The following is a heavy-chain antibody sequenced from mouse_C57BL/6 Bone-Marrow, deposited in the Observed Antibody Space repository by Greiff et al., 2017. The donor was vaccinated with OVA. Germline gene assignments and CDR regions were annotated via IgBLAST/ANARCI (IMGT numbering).Heavy chain of an antibody. D-gene: IGHD2-4*01. CDR3: ARYDYDVYYAMDY. CDR1: GYTFTNYW. V-gene: IGHV1-63*01. CDR2: IYPGGGYT. J-gene: IGHJ4*01. Sequence: VQGVESGAELVRPGTSVKMSCKASGYTFTNYWIGWAKQRPGHGLEWIGDIYPGGGYTNYNEKFKGKATLTADKSSSTAYMQFSSLTSEDSAIYYCARYDYDVYYAMDYWGQGTSVTVSS.